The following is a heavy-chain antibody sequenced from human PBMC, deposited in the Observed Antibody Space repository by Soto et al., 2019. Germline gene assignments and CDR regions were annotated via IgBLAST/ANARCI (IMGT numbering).Heavy chain of an antibody. CDR3: AGARRYYDIFDYYYGMDV. D-gene: IGHD3-9*01. CDR1: GFTFSSYD. CDR2: IGTAGDT. J-gene: IGHJ6*02. V-gene: IGHV3-13*01. Sequence: EVQLVESGGGLVQPGGSLRLSCAASGFTFSSYDMHWVRQATGKGLEWVSAIGTAGDTYYPGSVKGRFTISRENAKNSLYLQMNSLRAEDTAVYYCAGARRYYDIFDYYYGMDVWGQGTTVTVSS.